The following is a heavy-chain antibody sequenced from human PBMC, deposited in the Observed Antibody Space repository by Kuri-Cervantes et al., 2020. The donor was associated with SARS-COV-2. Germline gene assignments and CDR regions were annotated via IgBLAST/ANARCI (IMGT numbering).Heavy chain of an antibody. J-gene: IGHJ2*01. CDR2: INPNSGGT. Sequence: ASVKVSCKASGYTFTGYYMHWVRQAPGQGLEWMGWINPNSGGTNYAQKFQGRVTMTTDTSTSTAYMELRSLRSDDTAVYYCARGDPYSSSYYFDLWGRGTLVTVSS. D-gene: IGHD6-6*01. CDR1: GYTFTGYY. CDR3: ARGDPYSSSYYFDL. V-gene: IGHV1-2*02.